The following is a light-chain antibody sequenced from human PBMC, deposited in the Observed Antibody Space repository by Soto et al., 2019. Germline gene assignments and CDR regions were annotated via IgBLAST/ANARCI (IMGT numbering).Light chain of an antibody. Sequence: DIQMTQSPSTLSASVGDRVTITCRASQSISDWLAWFQQKPGKAPKVLIYDASTLESGVPSRFSGSGSGTEFTLTISSLQPEDSATYYCQQHNSSPWTFGQVTRVEIK. J-gene: IGKJ1*01. CDR1: QSISDW. V-gene: IGKV1-5*01. CDR3: QQHNSSPWT. CDR2: DAS.